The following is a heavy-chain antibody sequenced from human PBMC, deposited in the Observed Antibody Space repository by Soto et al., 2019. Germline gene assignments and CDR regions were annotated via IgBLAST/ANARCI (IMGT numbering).Heavy chain of an antibody. D-gene: IGHD6-6*01. Sequence: EVQLLESGRGLVQPGGSLRLSCAASGFTFSSYAMSWVRQAPGKGLEWVSAISGSGGSTYYADSVKGRFTISRDDSKNTLYLQMNSLRAEDTAVYYCAKDKSIGARDFTYYFGYWGQGTLVTDSS. J-gene: IGHJ4*02. CDR1: GFTFSSYA. V-gene: IGHV3-23*01. CDR3: AKDKSIGARDFTYYFGY. CDR2: ISGSGGST.